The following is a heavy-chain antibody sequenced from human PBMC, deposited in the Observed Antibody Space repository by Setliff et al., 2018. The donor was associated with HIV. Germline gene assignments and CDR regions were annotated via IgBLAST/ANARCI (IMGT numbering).Heavy chain of an antibody. CDR3: VKGGDYTNPFDY. J-gene: IGHJ4*01. Sequence: PGGSLRLSCAASGFIFNNYAMTWVRQAPGKGLEWVSVIYSGDGTSYYADSVKGRFTIFRDNSRNTLYLQMNSLRAEDTATYYCVKGGDYTNPFDYWGHGTLVIVSS. CDR1: GFIFNNYA. CDR2: IYSGDGTS. V-gene: IGHV3-23*03. D-gene: IGHD4-4*01.